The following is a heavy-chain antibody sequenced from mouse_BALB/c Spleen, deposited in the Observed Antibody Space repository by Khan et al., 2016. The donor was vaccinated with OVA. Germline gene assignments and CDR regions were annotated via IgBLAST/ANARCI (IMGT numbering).Heavy chain of an antibody. J-gene: IGHJ3*01. V-gene: IGHV1S81*02. CDR1: GYTFTSYY. CDR2: INPSDGGT. Sequence: QVQLQQSGAELVKPGASVKLSCKASGYTFTSYYMYWVKQRPGQGLEWIGGINPSDGGTNFNEKFKRKATLTVDKSSSTAYMQLSSLTSEDAAVYYCTRSGWAAFAYWGQGTLVTVSA. CDR3: TRSGWAAFAY. D-gene: IGHD1-1*02.